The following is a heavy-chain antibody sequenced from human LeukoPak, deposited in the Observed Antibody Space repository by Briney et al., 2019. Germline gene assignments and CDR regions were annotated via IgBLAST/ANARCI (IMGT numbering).Heavy chain of an antibody. CDR1: GGSISTYY. CDR3: ARHYYDSSGYYKRTFDI. CDR2: IYYSGST. D-gene: IGHD3-22*01. Sequence: QVQLQESGPGLVKPSETLSLTCTVSGGSISTYYWSWIRQPPGKGLEWIGHIYYSGSTNYNPSLKSRVTISVDTSKNQFSLKLSSVTAADTAVYYCARHYYDSSGYYKRTFDIWGQGTMVTVSS. V-gene: IGHV4-59*08. J-gene: IGHJ3*02.